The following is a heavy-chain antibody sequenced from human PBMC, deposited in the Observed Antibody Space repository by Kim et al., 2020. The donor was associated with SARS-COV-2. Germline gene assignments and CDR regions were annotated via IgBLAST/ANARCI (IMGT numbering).Heavy chain of an antibody. CDR1: GGSISSGGYY. CDR2: IYYSGST. J-gene: IGHJ6*02. D-gene: IGHD6-19*01. V-gene: IGHV4-31*03. CDR3: ARAPEYSSGWYQWQGVFYYGMDV. Sequence: SETLSLTCTVSGGSISSGGYYWSWIRQHPGKGLEWIGYIYYSGSTYYNPSLKSRVTISVDTSKNQFSLKLSSVTAADTAVYYCARAPEYSSGWYQWQGVFYYGMDVWGQGTTVTVSS.